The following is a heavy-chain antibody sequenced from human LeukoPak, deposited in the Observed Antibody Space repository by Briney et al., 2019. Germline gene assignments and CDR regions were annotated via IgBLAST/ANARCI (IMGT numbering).Heavy chain of an antibody. V-gene: IGHV4-39*01. CDR1: GGSISSSSYY. CDR3: ARQRSGVVPARLDY. Sequence: PSETLSLTCTVSGGSISSSSYYWGWIRQPPGKGLEWIGSIYYSGSTYYNPSLKSRVTISVDTSKNQFSLKLSSVTAADTAVYYCARQRSGVVPARLDYWGQETLVTVSS. CDR2: IYYSGST. J-gene: IGHJ4*02. D-gene: IGHD2-2*01.